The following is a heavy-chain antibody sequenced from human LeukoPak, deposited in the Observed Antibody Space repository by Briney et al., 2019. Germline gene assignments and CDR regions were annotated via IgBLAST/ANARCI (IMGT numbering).Heavy chain of an antibody. V-gene: IGHV3-23*01. Sequence: GETLRLSCAASGFTFNSYAMSWVRQAPGKGLEWVSAISGSGGSTYYADSVKGRFDISRYTSKNTLYLQMNSLRAEDTAVYYCARDRSAKYSGYAGGYWGQGTLVTVSS. CDR1: GFTFNSYA. J-gene: IGHJ4*02. D-gene: IGHD5-12*01. CDR2: ISGSGGST. CDR3: ARDRSAKYSGYAGGY.